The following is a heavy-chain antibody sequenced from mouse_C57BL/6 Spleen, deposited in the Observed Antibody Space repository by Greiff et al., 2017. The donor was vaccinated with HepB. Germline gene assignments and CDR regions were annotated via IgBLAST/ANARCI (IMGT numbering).Heavy chain of an antibody. V-gene: IGHV3-6*01. Sequence: EVQLMESGPGLVKPSQSLSLTCSVTGYSITSGYYWNWIRQFPGNKLEWMGYISYDGSNNYNPSLKNRISITRDTSKNQFFLKLNSVTTEDTATYYCARAVGAMDYWGQGTSVTVSS. CDR1: GYSITSGYY. D-gene: IGHD1-1*01. CDR3: ARAVGAMDY. J-gene: IGHJ4*01. CDR2: ISYDGSN.